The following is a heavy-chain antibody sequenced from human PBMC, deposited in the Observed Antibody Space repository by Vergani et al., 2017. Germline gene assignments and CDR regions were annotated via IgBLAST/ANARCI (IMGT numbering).Heavy chain of an antibody. D-gene: IGHD6-13*01. J-gene: IGHJ6*03. CDR3: ASKEAAAGSPYYYHYMDV. CDR2: ISYDGAKK. Sequence: QVQLVESGGGVVQPGGSLRLSCAASGFTFSGYAIHWVRQAPGKGLEWVAVISYDGAKKYYADSVKGRFTVSRDNSKNTLYLQMNSLRPEDTAVYYCASKEAAAGSPYYYHYMDVWGIGTTVTVSS. CDR1: GFTFSGYA. V-gene: IGHV3-30-3*01.